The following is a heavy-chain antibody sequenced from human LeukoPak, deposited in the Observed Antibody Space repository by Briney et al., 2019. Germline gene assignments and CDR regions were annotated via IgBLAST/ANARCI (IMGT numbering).Heavy chain of an antibody. CDR2: MNPNSGNT. J-gene: IGHJ4*02. V-gene: IGHV1-8*01. CDR1: AYTFTSYD. CDR3: ARGQRFRGVAAAGGY. D-gene: IGHD6-13*01. Sequence: ASVKVSCKSSAYTFTSYDINWGRQPTGQGPEWMGWMNPNSGNTGYAQKFQGRVTMTSNTSITTAYMELSSLRSEDTAVYYCARGQRFRGVAAAGGYWGQGTLVTVSS.